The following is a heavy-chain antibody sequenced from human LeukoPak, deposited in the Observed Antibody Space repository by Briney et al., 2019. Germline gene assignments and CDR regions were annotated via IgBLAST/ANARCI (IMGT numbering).Heavy chain of an antibody. V-gene: IGHV4-39*02. CDR2: IYYSGST. J-gene: IGHJ4*02. Sequence: SETLSLTCTVSGVSISSSSYYWGWIRQPPGKGLEWIGSIYYSGSTYYNPSLKSRVTISVDTSKNQFSLKLSSVTAADTAVYYCARDEVTTPSYYFDYWGQGTLVTVSS. CDR1: GVSISSSSYY. CDR3: ARDEVTTPSYYFDY. D-gene: IGHD4-17*01.